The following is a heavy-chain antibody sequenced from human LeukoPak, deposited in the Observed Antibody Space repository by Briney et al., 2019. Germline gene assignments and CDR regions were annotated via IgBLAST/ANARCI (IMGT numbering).Heavy chain of an antibody. J-gene: IGHJ4*01. Sequence: ASVKVSCKVSGYTLTELSMHWVRQAPGKGLEWMGGFDPEDGETIYAQKFQGRVTMTEDTSTDTAYMELSSLRSEDTAVYYCATEGHYYDSSGYNTFDYWGQEPWSPSPQ. V-gene: IGHV1-24*01. D-gene: IGHD3-22*01. CDR1: GYTLTELS. CDR3: ATEGHYYDSSGYNTFDY. CDR2: FDPEDGET.